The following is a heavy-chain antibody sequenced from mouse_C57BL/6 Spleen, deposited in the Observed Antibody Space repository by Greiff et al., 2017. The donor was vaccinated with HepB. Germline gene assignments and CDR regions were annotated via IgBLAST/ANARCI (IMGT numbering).Heavy chain of an antibody. J-gene: IGHJ3*01. V-gene: IGHV1-7*01. D-gene: IGHD2-4*01. CDR2: INPSSGYT. CDR1: GYTFTSYW. Sequence: QVQLQQSGAELAKPGASVKLSCKASGYTFTSYWMHWVKQRPGQGLEWIGYINPSSGYTKYNQKFKDKATLTADKSSSTAYMQLSSLTYEDSAVYYCARGDYDYDDGVAYWGQGTLVTVSA. CDR3: ARGDYDYDDGVAY.